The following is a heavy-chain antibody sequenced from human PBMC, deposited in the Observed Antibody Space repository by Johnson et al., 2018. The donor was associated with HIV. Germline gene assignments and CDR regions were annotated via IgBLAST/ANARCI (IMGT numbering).Heavy chain of an antibody. CDR1: DFALGDYG. Sequence: QVQLVESGGGVVQPGGSLRLSCIGSDFALGDYGVHWVRQAPGKGLEWVSGINWNGGSTTYADSVKGRFTISRDNSKNTLYLQMNSLRAEDTAVYYCAREGKDAFDIWGQGTMVTVSS. J-gene: IGHJ3*02. D-gene: IGHD3-10*01. V-gene: IGHV3-NL1*01. CDR2: INWNGGST. CDR3: AREGKDAFDI.